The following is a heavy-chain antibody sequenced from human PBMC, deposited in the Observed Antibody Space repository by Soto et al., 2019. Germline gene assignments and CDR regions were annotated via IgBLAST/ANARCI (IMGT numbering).Heavy chain of an antibody. CDR3: ARRGAYYYDSSGYSPFDY. D-gene: IGHD3-22*01. V-gene: IGHV4-39*01. Sequence: QLQLQESGPGLVKPSETLSLTCTVSGGSISSSSYYWGWIRQPPGKGLEWIGSIYYSGSTYYNPSLKSRVTISVDTSKTQFSLKLSSVTAADTAVYYCARRGAYYYDSSGYSPFDYWGQGTLVTVSS. J-gene: IGHJ4*02. CDR2: IYYSGST. CDR1: GGSISSSSYY.